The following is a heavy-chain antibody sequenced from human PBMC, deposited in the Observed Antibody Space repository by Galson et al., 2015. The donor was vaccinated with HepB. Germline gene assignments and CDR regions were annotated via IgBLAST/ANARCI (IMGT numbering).Heavy chain of an antibody. V-gene: IGHV3-30*18. J-gene: IGHJ4*02. D-gene: IGHD6-19*01. CDR1: GFTFSNYG. CDR3: AKDPYLYSALAGTMAGLDY. CDR2: ISYDGSNK. Sequence: SLRLSCAASGFTFSNYGMHWVRQAPGKGLEWVAVISYDGSNKYYADSAKGRFTISRDNSKNTLYLQMNSLRAEDTALYYCAKDPYLYSALAGTMAGLDYWGQGTLVTVSS.